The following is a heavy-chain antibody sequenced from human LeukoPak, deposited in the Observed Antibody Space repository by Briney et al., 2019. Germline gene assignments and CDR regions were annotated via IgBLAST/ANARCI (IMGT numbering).Heavy chain of an antibody. V-gene: IGHV4-34*01. CDR2: NNPSGST. CDR3: ARRVGPKADDAFDI. CDR1: GGSFSGYY. J-gene: IGHJ3*02. D-gene: IGHD1-26*01. Sequence: SETLSLTCAVYGGSFSGYYWTWIRQPPGKGLEWIGENNPSGSTNYNPSLKSRVTISVDTSKNQFSLKLSSVTPADTAVYYCARRVGPKADDAFDIWGQGTMITVSS.